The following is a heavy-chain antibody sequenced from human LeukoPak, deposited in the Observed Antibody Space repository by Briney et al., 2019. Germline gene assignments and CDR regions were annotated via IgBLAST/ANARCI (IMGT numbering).Heavy chain of an antibody. Sequence: ETLSLTCAVSGYSISSGYYWGWIRQPPGKGLEWIGSVYHSGSTYYNPSLKSRVTISVDTSKNQFSLKLSSVTAADTAVYYCARHGNYYDTSQSDPWGQGTLVTVSS. D-gene: IGHD3-22*01. CDR1: GYSISSGYY. V-gene: IGHV4-38-2*01. J-gene: IGHJ5*02. CDR3: ARHGNYYDTSQSDP. CDR2: VYHSGST.